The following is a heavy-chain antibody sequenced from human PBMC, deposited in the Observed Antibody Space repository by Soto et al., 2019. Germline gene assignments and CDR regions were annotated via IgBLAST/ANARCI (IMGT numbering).Heavy chain of an antibody. J-gene: IGHJ6*02. Sequence: ASVKVSCKASGYTFTSYGISWVRQAPGQGLEWMGWISAYNGNTNYAQKLQGRVTMTTDTSTSTAYMELRSLRSDDTAVYYCARTLRDCSGGSCYYYYYGMDDWGQGTTVTVSS. CDR2: ISAYNGNT. CDR1: GYTFTSYG. CDR3: ARTLRDCSGGSCYYYYYGMDD. D-gene: IGHD2-15*01. V-gene: IGHV1-18*01.